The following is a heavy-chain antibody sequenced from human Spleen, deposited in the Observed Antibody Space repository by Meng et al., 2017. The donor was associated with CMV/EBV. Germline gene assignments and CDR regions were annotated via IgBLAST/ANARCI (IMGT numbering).Heavy chain of an antibody. J-gene: IGHJ4*02. CDR3: ARSTVRFLESPFDY. Sequence: GESLKISCKGSGYSFTGYWIGWVRQMPGKGLEWMGIIYPGDSDTRYSTSFQGQVTISADKSISTAYLQWSSLKASDTAMYYCARSTVRFLESPFDYWGQGTLVTVSS. CDR2: IYPGDSDT. V-gene: IGHV5-51*01. CDR1: GYSFTGYW. D-gene: IGHD3-3*01.